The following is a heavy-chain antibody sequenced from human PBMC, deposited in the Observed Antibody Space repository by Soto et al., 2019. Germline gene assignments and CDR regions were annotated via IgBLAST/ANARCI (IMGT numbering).Heavy chain of an antibody. CDR3: ARDKGYYDSSGYYGVFDY. CDR1: GGSISSGDYY. Sequence: PSETLSLTCTVSGGSISSGDYYWSWIRQPPGKGLEWIGYIYYSGSTYYNPSLKSRVTISVDTSKNQFSLKLSSVTAADTAVYYCARDKGYYDSSGYYGVFDYWGQGTLVTVSS. CDR2: IYYSGST. V-gene: IGHV4-30-4*01. D-gene: IGHD3-22*01. J-gene: IGHJ4*02.